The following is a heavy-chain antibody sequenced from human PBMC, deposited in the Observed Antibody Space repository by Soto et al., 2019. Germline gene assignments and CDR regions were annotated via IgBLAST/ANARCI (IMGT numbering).Heavy chain of an antibody. J-gene: IGHJ4*02. CDR1: GFTFSNYA. D-gene: IGHD3-3*01. CDR3: AKDDFWSGYSDYFDS. CDR2: ISGTGSET. V-gene: IGHV3-23*01. Sequence: GGSLRLSCAASGFTFSNYAMNWVRQAPGKGLEWVSSISGTGSETYYGDSVRGRFTVSRDNSRNTLYLQMNSLRADDTAVYYCAKDDFWSGYSDYFDSWGQGTQVTVS.